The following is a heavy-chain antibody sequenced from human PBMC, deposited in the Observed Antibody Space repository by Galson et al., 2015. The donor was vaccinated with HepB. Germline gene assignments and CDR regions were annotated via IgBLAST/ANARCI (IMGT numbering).Heavy chain of an antibody. CDR3: ARVNPLGYYYYYGMDV. Sequence: SLRLSCAASGFTFSSYWMSWVRQAPGKGLEWVANIKQDGSEKYYVDSVKGRFTISRDNAKNSLYLQMNSLRAEDTAVYYCARVNPLGYYYYYGMDVWGQGTTVTVSS. D-gene: IGHD7-27*01. J-gene: IGHJ6*02. V-gene: IGHV3-7*03. CDR1: GFTFSSYW. CDR2: IKQDGSEK.